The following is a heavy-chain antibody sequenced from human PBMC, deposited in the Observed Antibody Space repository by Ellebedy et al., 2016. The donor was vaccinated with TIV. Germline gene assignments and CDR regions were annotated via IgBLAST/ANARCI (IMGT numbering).Heavy chain of an antibody. D-gene: IGHD2/OR15-2a*01. Sequence: GESLKISXAASGFTFSSYAMHWVRQAPGKGLEWVAVISYDGSNKYYADSVKGRFTISRDNAKNSLYLQMNSLRAEDTAVYYCARYSPTYYYYGMDVWGQGTTVTVSS. CDR3: ARYSPTYYYYGMDV. V-gene: IGHV3-30*04. CDR1: GFTFSSYA. CDR2: ISYDGSNK. J-gene: IGHJ6*02.